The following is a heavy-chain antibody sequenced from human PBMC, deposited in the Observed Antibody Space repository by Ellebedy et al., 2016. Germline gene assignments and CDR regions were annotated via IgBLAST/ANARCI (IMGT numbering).Heavy chain of an antibody. CDR3: TRDRGPRSYSSGI. CDR2: IYSGGSPI. D-gene: IGHD6-19*01. Sequence: GESLKISXAASGFTFSNYHMSWVRQAPGKGLEWVSFIYSGGSPIYYADSVKGRFTISRDDAKNSLYLQMNSLRVEDTAVYYCTRDRGPRSYSSGIWGQGTLVTVSS. CDR1: GFTFSNYH. J-gene: IGHJ4*02. V-gene: IGHV3-48*01.